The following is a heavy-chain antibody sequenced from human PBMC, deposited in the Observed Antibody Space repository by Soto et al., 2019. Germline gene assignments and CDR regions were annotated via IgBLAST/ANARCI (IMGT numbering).Heavy chain of an antibody. CDR2: ISGGGGST. V-gene: IGHV3-23*01. J-gene: IGHJ4*02. D-gene: IGHD3-3*01. CDR1: GFTFSSYA. CDR3: AKSYDFWSGYYDY. Sequence: GGSLRLSCAASGFTFSSYAMSWVRQAPGKGLEWVSAISGGGGSTYYADSVKGRFTISRDNSKNTLYLQMNSLRAEDTAVYYCAKSYDFWSGYYDYWGQGTLVTVSS.